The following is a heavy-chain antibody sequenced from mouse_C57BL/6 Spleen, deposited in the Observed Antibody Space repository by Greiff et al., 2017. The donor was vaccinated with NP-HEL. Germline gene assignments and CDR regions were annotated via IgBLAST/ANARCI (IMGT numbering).Heavy chain of an antibody. CDR1: GYTFTSYW. J-gene: IGHJ1*03. V-gene: IGHV1-69*01. CDR2: IDPSDSYT. Sequence: VQLQQPGAELVMPGASVKLSCKASGYTFTSYWMHWVKQRPGQGLEWIGEIDPSDSYTNYNQKFKGKSTLTVDKSSSTAYMQLSSLTSEDSAVYYCARKVGYYGSSYCWYFDVWGTGTTVTVSS. CDR3: ARKVGYYGSSYCWYFDV. D-gene: IGHD1-1*01.